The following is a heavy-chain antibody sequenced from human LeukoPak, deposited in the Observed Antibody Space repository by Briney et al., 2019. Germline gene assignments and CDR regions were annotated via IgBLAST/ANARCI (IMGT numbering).Heavy chain of an antibody. Sequence: PSETLSLTCTLSGSSITTYTHWGWIRQSPGKGLEWVASINHTGNTNHNPSLEGRATISIDTPKNQFSLGVRSVPDTSTAFYFCVNRKTNYGAVSWGRGPLSTVSS. D-gene: IGHD3-10*01. V-gene: IGHV4-38-2*02. CDR2: INHTGNT. CDR3: VNRKTNYGAVS. CDR1: GSSITTYTH. J-gene: IGHJ5*02.